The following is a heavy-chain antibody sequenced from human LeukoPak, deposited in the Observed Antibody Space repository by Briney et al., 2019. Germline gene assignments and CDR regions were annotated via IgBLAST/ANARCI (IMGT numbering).Heavy chain of an antibody. J-gene: IGHJ4*02. CDR1: GVTFSSYG. Sequence: GGSLRLSCAASGVTFSSYGMHWVRQAPGKGLEWVAVIRYDGSKKYYADSVKGRFTISRDNSKNTLYLQMNSLRAEDTAVYYCAKGPKYSGSYVDYWGQGTLVTVSS. CDR2: IRYDGSKK. CDR3: AKGPKYSGSYVDY. D-gene: IGHD1-26*01. V-gene: IGHV3-30*02.